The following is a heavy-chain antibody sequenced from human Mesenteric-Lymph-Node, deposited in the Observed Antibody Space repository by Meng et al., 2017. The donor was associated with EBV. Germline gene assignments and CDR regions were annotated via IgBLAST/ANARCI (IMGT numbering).Heavy chain of an antibody. CDR2: IHDSGNT. J-gene: IGHJ5*02. Sequence: QVQLQESGPGLVKPSQTLSLTCGVSGGSISSGGYYWSWIRQPPGKGLEWIGYIHDSGNTYHNPSLKSRLTLSIDTSKNQFSVKLTSVTAADTAVYYCARSYDSSGYQVDPWGRGTLVTVSS. CDR1: GGSISSGGYY. D-gene: IGHD3-22*01. V-gene: IGHV4-30-4*01. CDR3: ARSYDSSGYQVDP.